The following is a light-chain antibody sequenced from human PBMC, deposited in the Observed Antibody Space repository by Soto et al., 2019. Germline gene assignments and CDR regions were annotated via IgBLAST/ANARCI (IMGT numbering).Light chain of an antibody. CDR1: QSITTW. Sequence: DIQMPQSPSTVSAYVGDSVTITCRASQSITTWLAWYQQRPGKAPKLLIYAASSLLGGVPSRFSGSGSGTDFTLTISSLQPEDFAIYYCQQSYSSPQTFGQGTKVDIK. CDR2: AAS. J-gene: IGKJ1*01. CDR3: QQSYSSPQT. V-gene: IGKV1-39*01.